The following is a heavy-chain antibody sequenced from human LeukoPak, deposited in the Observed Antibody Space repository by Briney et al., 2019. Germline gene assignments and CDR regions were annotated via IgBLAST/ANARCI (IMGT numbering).Heavy chain of an antibody. Sequence: GGSLRLSCAASGFSFSSYGMHWVRQAPGKGLEWVAFIRYDGSNKDYADSVKGRLTISRDNSKNTLYLQMNSLRAEDTAVYYCAKDLVPAAISAFDIWGQGTMVTVSS. CDR3: AKDLVPAAISAFDI. CDR1: GFSFSSYG. J-gene: IGHJ3*02. D-gene: IGHD2-2*01. CDR2: IRYDGSNK. V-gene: IGHV3-30*02.